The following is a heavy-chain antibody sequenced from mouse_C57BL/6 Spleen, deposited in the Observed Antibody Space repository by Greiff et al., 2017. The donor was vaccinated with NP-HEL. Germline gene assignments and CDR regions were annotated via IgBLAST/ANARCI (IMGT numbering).Heavy chain of an antibody. V-gene: IGHV5-17*01. Sequence: EVQLQQSGGGLVKPGGSLKLSCAASGFTFSDYGMHWVRQAPEKGLEWVAYISSGSSTIYYADTVKGRFTISRDNAKNTLFLQMTSLRSEDTAMYYCARPAYYSTYYFDYWGQGTTLTVSS. D-gene: IGHD2-5*01. CDR3: ARPAYYSTYYFDY. J-gene: IGHJ2*01. CDR2: ISSGSSTI. CDR1: GFTFSDYG.